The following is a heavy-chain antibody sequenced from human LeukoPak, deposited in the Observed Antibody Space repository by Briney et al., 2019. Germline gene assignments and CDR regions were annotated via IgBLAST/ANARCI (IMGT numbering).Heavy chain of an antibody. CDR2: INTNTGNP. D-gene: IGHD5-12*01. Sequence: GASVKVSCKASGYTFTSYAMNWVRQAPGQGLEWMGWINTNTGNPTYAQGFTGRFVFSLDTSVSTAYLQISSLKAEDTAVYYCARDLDIGYSGYDWGSYFDYWGQGTLVTVSS. J-gene: IGHJ4*02. V-gene: IGHV7-4-1*02. CDR3: ARDLDIGYSGYDWGSYFDY. CDR1: GYTFTSYA.